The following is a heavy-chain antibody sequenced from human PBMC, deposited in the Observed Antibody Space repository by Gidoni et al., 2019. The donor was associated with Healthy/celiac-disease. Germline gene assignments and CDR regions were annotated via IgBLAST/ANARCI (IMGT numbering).Heavy chain of an antibody. D-gene: IGHD2-21*01. CDR2: ISSSSSYI. V-gene: IGHV3-21*01. CDR3: ARDITGGDNLDY. CDR1: GFTFSSYS. Sequence: EVQLVESGGGLVKPGGSLRLSCAASGFTFSSYSMNWVRQAPGQGLEWVSSISSSSSYIYYADSVKGRFTISRDNAKNSLYLQMSSLRAEDTAVYYCARDITGGDNLDYWGQGTLVTVSS. J-gene: IGHJ4*02.